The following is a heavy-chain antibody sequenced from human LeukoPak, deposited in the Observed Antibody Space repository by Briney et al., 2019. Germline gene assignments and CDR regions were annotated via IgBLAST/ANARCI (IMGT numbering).Heavy chain of an antibody. D-gene: IGHD6-19*01. CDR2: IFYSGST. CDR1: GGSISTSSYY. CDR3: ARDIYRSDSSGWYFDY. J-gene: IGHJ4*02. V-gene: IGHV4-39*07. Sequence: SETLSLTCTVSGGSISTSSYYWGWVRQPPGKGLEWIGNIFYSGSTYYSPSLKSRVTISLYTSRNQFSLKLNSVTAADTAVYYCARDIYRSDSSGWYFDYWGQGTLVTVSS.